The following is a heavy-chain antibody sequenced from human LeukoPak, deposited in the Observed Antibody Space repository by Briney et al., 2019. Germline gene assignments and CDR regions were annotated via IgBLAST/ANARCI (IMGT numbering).Heavy chain of an antibody. J-gene: IGHJ6*03. CDR1: GFTFSSYA. CDR2: ISYDGSNK. CDR3: AKGGLPSVWYYYYYMDV. D-gene: IGHD2-21*01. Sequence: GGSLRLSCAASGFTFSSYAMHWVRQAPGKGLEWVAVISYDGSNKYYADSVKGRFTISRDNSKNTLYLQMNSLRAEDTAVYYCAKGGLPSVWYYYYYMDVWGKGTTVTISS. V-gene: IGHV3-30*04.